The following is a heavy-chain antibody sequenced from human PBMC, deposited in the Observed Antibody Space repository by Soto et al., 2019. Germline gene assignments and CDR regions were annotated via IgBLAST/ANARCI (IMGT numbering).Heavy chain of an antibody. D-gene: IGHD5-12*01. CDR2: IIPIFGTA. J-gene: IGHJ6*02. CDR1: GGTFSSYA. CDR3: ARPINFYSGSTILYYYYGMDA. Sequence: ASVKVSCKASGGTFSSYAISWVRQAPGQGLEWMGGIIPIFGTANYAQKFQGRVTITADESTSTAYMELSSLRSEDTAVYYCARPINFYSGSTILYYYYGMDAWGQGTTVTVSS. V-gene: IGHV1-69*13.